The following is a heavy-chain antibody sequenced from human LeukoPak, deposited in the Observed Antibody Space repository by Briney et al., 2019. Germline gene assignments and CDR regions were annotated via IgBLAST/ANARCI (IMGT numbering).Heavy chain of an antibody. CDR2: IYHSGST. J-gene: IGHJ6*03. D-gene: IGHD3-3*01. Sequence: SETLSLTCTVSGYSISSGYYWGWIRQPPGKGLEWIGSIYHSGSTYYNPSLKSRVTISADTSKNQFSLKLSSVTASDTAVYYCARAYYDFWSGYYGVRYYMDVWGKGTTVTVSS. V-gene: IGHV4-38-2*02. CDR3: ARAYYDFWSGYYGVRYYMDV. CDR1: GYSISSGYY.